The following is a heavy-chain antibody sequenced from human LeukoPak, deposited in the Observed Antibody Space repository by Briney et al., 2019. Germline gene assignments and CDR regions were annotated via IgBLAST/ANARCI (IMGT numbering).Heavy chain of an antibody. V-gene: IGHV3-53*01. Sequence: GGSLRLSCAVSGFTVSSNYMSWVRQAPGKGLVWVSVIYSGGTTYYADSVKGRFTISRDNSKNTLYLQMNSLRAEDTAVYYCAKDGGYCSSNTCFQPFDYWGQGTLVTVSS. J-gene: IGHJ4*02. CDR1: GFTVSSNY. D-gene: IGHD2-2*01. CDR3: AKDGGYCSSNTCFQPFDY. CDR2: IYSGGTT.